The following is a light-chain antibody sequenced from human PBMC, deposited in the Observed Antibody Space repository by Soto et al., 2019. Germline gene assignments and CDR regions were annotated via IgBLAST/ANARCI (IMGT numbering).Light chain of an antibody. V-gene: IGKV3-15*01. CDR2: GAS. Sequence: TQSPATLSVSPGERATLSCXASQSVSSNLAWYHQKPGQAPRLLIYGASTRATGIPARFSGSGSGTEFTLTISSLQSEDFAVYYCQQYNNWSYTFGQGTKLEIK. CDR1: QSVSSN. CDR3: QQYNNWSYT. J-gene: IGKJ2*01.